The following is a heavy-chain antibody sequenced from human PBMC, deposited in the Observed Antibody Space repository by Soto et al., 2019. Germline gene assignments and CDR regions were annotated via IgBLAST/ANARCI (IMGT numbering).Heavy chain of an antibody. J-gene: IGHJ6*02. D-gene: IGHD3-3*01. Sequence: GASVKVSCKASGYTFTSYGISWVRQAPGQGLEWMGWISAYNGNTNYAQKLQGIVTMTTDTSTSTAYMELRSLRSDDTAVYSCARDKRLRFVGVGGRYYGMDVWGQGTTVTVSS. V-gene: IGHV1-18*01. CDR3: ARDKRLRFVGVGGRYYGMDV. CDR2: ISAYNGNT. CDR1: GYTFTSYG.